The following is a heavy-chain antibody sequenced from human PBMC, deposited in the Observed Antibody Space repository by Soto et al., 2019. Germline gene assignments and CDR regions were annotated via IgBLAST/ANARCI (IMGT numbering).Heavy chain of an antibody. CDR1: DGSLSSSSYY. CDR3: ASRVDTAMLADYYYYYGMDV. J-gene: IGHJ6*02. D-gene: IGHD5-18*01. Sequence: SETMSLTCTVADGSLSSSSYYLGWIRPPPGKGLEWIGSIYYSGSTYYNPSLKSRVTISVDTSKNQFSLKLSSVTAADTAVYYCASRVDTAMLADYYYYYGMDVWGQGTTVTV. CDR2: IYYSGST. V-gene: IGHV4-39*01.